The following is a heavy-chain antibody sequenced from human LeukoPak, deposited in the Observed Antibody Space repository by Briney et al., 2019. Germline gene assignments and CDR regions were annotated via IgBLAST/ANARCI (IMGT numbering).Heavy chain of an antibody. CDR3: NLAFRRLAGDY. J-gene: IGHJ4*02. D-gene: IGHD2/OR15-2a*01. Sequence: PGGSLRLSCTASGLTFVDYGMSWVRQAPGKGLEWVGFLRSKAYGGTTEYAASVKGRFTFSRDESKSIAYLQMNSLKTEDTAVYYCNLAFRRLAGDYWGQGTLVTVSS. CDR1: GLTFVDYG. V-gene: IGHV3-49*04. CDR2: LRSKAYGGTT.